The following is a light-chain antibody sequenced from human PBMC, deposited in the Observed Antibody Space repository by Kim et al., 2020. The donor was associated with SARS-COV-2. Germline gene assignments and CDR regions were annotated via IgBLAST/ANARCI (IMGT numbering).Light chain of an antibody. J-gene: IGLJ2*01. CDR2: LNSDGSH. V-gene: IGLV4-69*01. CDR1: SGHSSYA. Sequence: QLVLTQSPSASASLGASVKLTCTLSSGHSSYAIAWYQQQPEKGPRYLMMLNSDGSHSTGDGIPDRFSGTSSGAERYLTISSLQSEDEADYYCQTWGTSVVFGGGTQLTVL. CDR3: QTWGTSVV.